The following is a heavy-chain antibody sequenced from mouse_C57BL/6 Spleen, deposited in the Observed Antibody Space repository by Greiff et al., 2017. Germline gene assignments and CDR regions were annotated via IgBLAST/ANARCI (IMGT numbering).Heavy chain of an antibody. D-gene: IGHD1-1*01. CDR1: GYTFTSYT. CDR2: INPSSGYT. V-gene: IGHV1-4*01. CDR3: ARGTYYGSSYANFDV. J-gene: IGHJ1*03. Sequence: QVTLKVSGAELARPGASVKMSCKASGYTFTSYTMHWVKQRPGQGLEWIGYINPSSGYTKYNQKFKDKATLTADKSSSTAYMQLSSLTSEASAVYYCARGTYYGSSYANFDVWGTGTTVTVSS.